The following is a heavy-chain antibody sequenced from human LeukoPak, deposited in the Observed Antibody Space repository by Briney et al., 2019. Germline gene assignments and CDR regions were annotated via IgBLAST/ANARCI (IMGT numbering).Heavy chain of an antibody. J-gene: IGHJ5*02. Sequence: SVKVSCKASRGTFSSYAISWVRQAPGQGLEWMGGIIPKFGTANYAQKFQGRVTITADESTSTAYMELSSLRSEDTAVYYCARDRPGRYCSSTSCYTASPFDPWGQGTLVIVSS. V-gene: IGHV1-69*13. CDR3: ARDRPGRYCSSTSCYTASPFDP. CDR1: RGTFSSYA. D-gene: IGHD2-2*02. CDR2: IIPKFGTA.